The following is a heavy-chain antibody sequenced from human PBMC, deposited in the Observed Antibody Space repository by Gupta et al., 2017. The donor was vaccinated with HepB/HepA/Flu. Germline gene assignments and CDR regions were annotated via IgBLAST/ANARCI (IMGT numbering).Heavy chain of an antibody. D-gene: IGHD6-13*01. CDR3: ARKREGSWYWDRIFDY. J-gene: IGHJ4*02. CDR1: GFTFSDYE. Sequence: EVQLVESGGGLVQPGGSLRLSCAASGFTFSDYEMNWVRQAPGKGLEWISCIISSGSTIYYAHSVKGRFTISRDNTKNSLYLQMNSLRAEDTAVYYCARKREGSWYWDRIFDYWGQGTLVTVS. V-gene: IGHV3-48*03. CDR2: IISSGSTI.